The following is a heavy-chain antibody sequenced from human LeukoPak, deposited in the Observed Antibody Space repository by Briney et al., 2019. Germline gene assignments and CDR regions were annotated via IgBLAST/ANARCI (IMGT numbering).Heavy chain of an antibody. CDR1: GSSISSGGYS. J-gene: IGHJ5*02. Sequence: SETLSLTCAVSGSSISSGGYSWSWIRQPPGKGLEWIGYIYHSGSTYYNPSLKSRVTISVDRSKNQFSLKLSSVTAADTAVYYCARAAAGNSWFDPWGQGTLVTVSS. CDR2: IYHSGST. CDR3: ARAAAGNSWFDP. V-gene: IGHV4-30-2*01. D-gene: IGHD6-13*01.